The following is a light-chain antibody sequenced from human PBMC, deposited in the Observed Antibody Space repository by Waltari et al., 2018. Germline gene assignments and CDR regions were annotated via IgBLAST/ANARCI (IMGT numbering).Light chain of an antibody. CDR1: NIRDKT. CDR2: DST. CDR3: QVWDDTRDQPV. Sequence: SYVLTQPPSVSVAPGKTARLSCAGQNIRDKTVYWYQQTPGQAPVGVIYDSTVRPSGIPDRFSGSDPATLTIARVEAGDEADYYCQVWDDTRDQPVFGGGTRLTVL. J-gene: IGLJ2*01. V-gene: IGLV3-21*03.